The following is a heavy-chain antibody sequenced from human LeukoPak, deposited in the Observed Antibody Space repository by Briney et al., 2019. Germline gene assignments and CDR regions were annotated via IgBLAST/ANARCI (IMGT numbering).Heavy chain of an antibody. CDR3: ARDHDGYSYYYYYMDV. J-gene: IGHJ6*03. D-gene: IGHD5-24*01. CDR1: GGTFSSYA. CDR2: IIPIFVTS. Sequence: SVKVSCKASGGTFSSYAISWVRQAPGQPLEWMGGIIPIFVTSNYAQKLQGRVTMTTDTSTSTAYMELRSLRSDDTAVYYCARDHDGYSYYYYYMDVWGKGTTVTVSS. V-gene: IGHV1-69*05.